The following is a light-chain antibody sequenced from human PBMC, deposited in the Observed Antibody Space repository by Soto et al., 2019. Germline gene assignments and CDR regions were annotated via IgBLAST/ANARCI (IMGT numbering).Light chain of an antibody. CDR3: QSYDSSLSGSI. V-gene: IGLV1-40*01. CDR2: DTT. J-gene: IGLJ2*01. CDR1: SSNIGTGYD. Sequence: QAVVTQPPSVSGAPGQRVTISCTGSSSNIGTGYDVHWYQQFAGTAPKLILYDTTDRPSGVPDRFSGSRSGTSASLAITGLQAEDEADYYCQSYDSSLSGSIFGGGTKLTVL.